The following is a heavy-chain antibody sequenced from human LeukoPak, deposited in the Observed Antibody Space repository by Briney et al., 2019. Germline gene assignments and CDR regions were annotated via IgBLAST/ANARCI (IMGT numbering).Heavy chain of an antibody. V-gene: IGHV3-53*01. Sequence: GGSLRLSCAASGFTFSSYAMSWVRQAPGKGLEWVSVIYSGGSTYYADSVKGRFTISRDNSKNTLYLQMNSLRAEDTAVYYCARRNIVVVPAATAYWYFDLWGRGTLVTVSS. D-gene: IGHD2-2*01. CDR1: GFTFSSYA. CDR3: ARRNIVVVPAATAYWYFDL. CDR2: IYSGGST. J-gene: IGHJ2*01.